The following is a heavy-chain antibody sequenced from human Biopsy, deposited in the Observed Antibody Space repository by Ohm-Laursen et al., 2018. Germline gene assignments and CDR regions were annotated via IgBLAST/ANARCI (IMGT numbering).Heavy chain of an antibody. J-gene: IGHJ3*01. CDR1: GVTFDTYA. V-gene: IGHV1-69*13. Sequence: SVKASCKASGVTFDTYAFGWVRQAPGHGLEWMGGRIPYFNTIYYARNFQDRAVITADRSARTTDMQLSGLRPDDTAVYYCVGGQRGPPIGVTVPGDAFDLWGPGTMVTVSP. CDR2: RIPYFNTI. D-gene: IGHD2/OR15-2a*01. CDR3: VGGQRGPPIGVTVPGDAFDL.